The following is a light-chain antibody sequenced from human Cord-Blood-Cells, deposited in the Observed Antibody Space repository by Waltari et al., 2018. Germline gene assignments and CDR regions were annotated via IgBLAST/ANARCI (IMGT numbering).Light chain of an antibody. J-gene: IGLJ1*01. CDR2: DAS. Sequence: QSALTQPASVSGSPGQSITISCTGTRSDVRGYNYVSLYQQHPGKAPKLMIYDASNRPSGVSNRFSGSKSGNTASLTISGLQAEDEADYYCSSYTSSSTPYVFGTGTKVTVL. CDR1: RSDVRGYNY. V-gene: IGLV2-14*01. CDR3: SSYTSSSTPYV.